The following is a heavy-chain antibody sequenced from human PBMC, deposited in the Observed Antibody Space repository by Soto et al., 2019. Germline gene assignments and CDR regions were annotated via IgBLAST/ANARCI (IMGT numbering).Heavy chain of an antibody. Sequence: PSETLSLTCTVSGGSISSYYWSWIRQPPGKGLEWIGYIYYSGSTNYNPSPKSRVTISVDTSKNQFSLKLSSVTAADTAVYYCARGSYYDFWSGYSHGKNYYYYGMDVWGQGTTVTVSS. V-gene: IGHV4-59*01. CDR2: IYYSGST. CDR3: ARGSYYDFWSGYSHGKNYYYYGMDV. D-gene: IGHD3-3*01. J-gene: IGHJ6*02. CDR1: GGSISSYY.